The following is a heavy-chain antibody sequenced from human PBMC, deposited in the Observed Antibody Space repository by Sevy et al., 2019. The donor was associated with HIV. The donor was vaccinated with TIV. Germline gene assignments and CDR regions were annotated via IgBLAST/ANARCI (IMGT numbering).Heavy chain of an antibody. CDR2: IKQDGTEK. CDR1: GFTVSNHW. D-gene: IGHD5-12*01. V-gene: IGHV3-7*01. J-gene: IGHJ5*01. CDR3: AKTTYTFLYSAISVWFDI. Sequence: GGSLRLSCAASGFTVSNHWMSWVRQAPGKGLEWVANIKQDGTEKYYVDSVKGRFAVSRDNVKNSLYLQMNSLRAEDTAVYYCAKTTYTFLYSAISVWFDIWGHGTLVTVSS.